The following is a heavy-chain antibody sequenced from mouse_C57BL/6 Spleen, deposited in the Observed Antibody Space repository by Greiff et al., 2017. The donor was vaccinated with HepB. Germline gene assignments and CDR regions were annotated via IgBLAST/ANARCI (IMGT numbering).Heavy chain of an antibody. D-gene: IGHD2-4*01. CDR1: GFTFSSYA. J-gene: IGHJ2*01. Sequence: EVKLMESGEGLVKPGGSLKLSCAASGFTFSSYAMSWVRQTPEKRLEWVAYISSGGDYIYYADTVKGRFTISRDNARNTLYLQMSSLKSEDTAMYYCTRAGYDYDEDYWGQGTTLTVSS. CDR3: TRAGYDYDEDY. V-gene: IGHV5-9-1*02. CDR2: ISSGGDYI.